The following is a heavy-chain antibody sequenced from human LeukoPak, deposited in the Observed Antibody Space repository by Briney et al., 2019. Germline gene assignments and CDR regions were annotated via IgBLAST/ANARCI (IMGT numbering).Heavy chain of an antibody. Sequence: GGSLRLSCAASEFTFSRYWMTWVRQAPGKGLEWVANIKKDGSNKSYVDSVKGRFTISRDNAKNSLYLQMNSLRVEDTAVYYCARDVSDEYDSASRIHLDFWGRGSLVTVSS. CDR2: IKKDGSNK. CDR1: EFTFSRYW. CDR3: ARDVSDEYDSASRIHLDF. J-gene: IGHJ4*02. D-gene: IGHD2/OR15-2a*01. V-gene: IGHV3-7*01.